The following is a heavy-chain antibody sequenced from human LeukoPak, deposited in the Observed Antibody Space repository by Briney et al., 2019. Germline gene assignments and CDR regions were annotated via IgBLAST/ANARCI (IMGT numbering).Heavy chain of an antibody. CDR2: INPNSGGT. Sequence: ASVKVSCKAPGYTFTGYYMHWVRQAPGQGLEWMGWINPNSGGTNYAQKFQGRVTMTRDTSISTAYMELSRLRSDDTAVYYCARSTTKLVRGCFDYWGQGTLVTVSS. CDR1: GYTFTGYY. J-gene: IGHJ4*02. CDR3: ARSTTKLVRGCFDY. V-gene: IGHV1-2*02. D-gene: IGHD6-6*01.